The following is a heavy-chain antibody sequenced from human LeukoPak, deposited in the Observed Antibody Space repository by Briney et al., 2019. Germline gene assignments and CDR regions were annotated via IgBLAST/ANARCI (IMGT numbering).Heavy chain of an antibody. CDR2: IYYSGST. CDR3: ARGGYLDNYYYYGMDV. Sequence: SETPSLTCTVSGGSISSYYWSWIRQPPGKGLEWIGYIYYSGSTNYNPSLKSRVTISVDTSKNQFSLKLSSVTAADTAVYYCARGGYLDNYYYYGMDVWGQGTTVTVSS. D-gene: IGHD3-22*01. J-gene: IGHJ6*02. V-gene: IGHV4-59*01. CDR1: GGSISSYY.